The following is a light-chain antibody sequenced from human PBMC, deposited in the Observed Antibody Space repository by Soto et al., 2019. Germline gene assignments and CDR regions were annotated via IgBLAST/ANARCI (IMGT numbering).Light chain of an antibody. CDR3: QQYNNWPGT. Sequence: EIVMTQSPATLSVSPGERATLSCRASQSVSSKLAWYQQKPGQAPRLLIYGASTRATGIPARFSGSGSGTEFTLTISSLPSEDFAVYYCQQYNNWPGTFGPGTKVDIK. J-gene: IGKJ3*01. CDR2: GAS. V-gene: IGKV3-15*01. CDR1: QSVSSK.